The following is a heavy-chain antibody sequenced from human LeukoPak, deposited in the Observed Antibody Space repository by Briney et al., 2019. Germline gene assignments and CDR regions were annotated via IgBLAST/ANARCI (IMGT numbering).Heavy chain of an antibody. CDR1: GFTFSTYG. Sequence: GGSLRLSCAASGFTFSTYGMHWVRQAPGKGLEWVAVIWYGGRNKYYADSVKGRFTISRDNSENTLYLQMNSLRAEDTAVYYCAKDILRYSYGLNRGFDYWGQGTLVTVSS. J-gene: IGHJ4*02. D-gene: IGHD5-18*01. CDR3: AKDILRYSYGLNRGFDY. V-gene: IGHV3-30*02. CDR2: IWYGGRNK.